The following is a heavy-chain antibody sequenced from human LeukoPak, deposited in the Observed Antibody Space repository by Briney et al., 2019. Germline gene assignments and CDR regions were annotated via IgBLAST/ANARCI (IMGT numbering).Heavy chain of an antibody. CDR2: IYASGST. D-gene: IGHD3-3*01. V-gene: IGHV4-61*02. Sequence: SETLSLTCTVSGGSITGGSFYWTWIRQPAGKGLEWIGRIYASGSTNYNSSLKSRVTISVDTSKNQFSLKLSSVTAADTAVYYCARETLTIFGVVSVPGDIWGQGTMVTVSS. CDR1: GGSITGGSFY. J-gene: IGHJ3*02. CDR3: ARETLTIFGVVSVPGDI.